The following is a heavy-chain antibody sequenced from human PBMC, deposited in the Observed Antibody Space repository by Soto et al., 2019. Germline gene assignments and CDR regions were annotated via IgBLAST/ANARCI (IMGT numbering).Heavy chain of an antibody. V-gene: IGHV3-23*01. D-gene: IGHD2-15*01. J-gene: IGHJ4*02. CDR1: GFTFSSYA. CDR3: AKGDRPLVVVAAT. Sequence: PGGSLRLSCAATGFTFSSYAMSWVRQAPGKGLEWVSVISGSGGTTYYADSVKGRFTISRDNSKNTLYLQMNSLRAEDTAVYYCAKGDRPLVVVAATWGQGTLVTVSS. CDR2: ISGSGGTT.